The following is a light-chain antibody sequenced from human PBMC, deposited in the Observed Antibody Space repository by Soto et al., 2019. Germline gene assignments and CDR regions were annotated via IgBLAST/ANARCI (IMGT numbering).Light chain of an antibody. Sequence: QSALTQPASVSGSPGQSITISCTGTNSDVGSYSLVSWYQQHPGKAPKLMIYEGIKRPSGVSHRFSGSKSGNTASLTISGLQAEDEADYYCCSYGRSSTFAVVFGGGTKLTVL. CDR1: NSDVGSYSL. CDR3: CSYGRSSTFAVV. J-gene: IGLJ2*01. V-gene: IGLV2-23*03. CDR2: EGI.